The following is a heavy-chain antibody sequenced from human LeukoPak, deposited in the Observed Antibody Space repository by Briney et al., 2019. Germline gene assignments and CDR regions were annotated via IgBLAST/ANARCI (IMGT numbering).Heavy chain of an antibody. CDR3: ARRPAYYFDY. V-gene: IGHV4-39*01. Sequence: SETLSLTCAVSGGSINIISYYWGWIRQPPGKGLEWIGSMYYSGNTYYNPSLKSRVTMSVDTSKNQFSLKLSSVTAADTAVYYCARRPAYYFDYWGQGTLVTVSS. J-gene: IGHJ4*02. CDR1: GGSINIISYY. CDR2: MYYSGNT.